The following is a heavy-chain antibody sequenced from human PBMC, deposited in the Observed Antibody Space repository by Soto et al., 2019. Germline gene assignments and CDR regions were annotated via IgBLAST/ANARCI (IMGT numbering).Heavy chain of an antibody. CDR3: ARVWSADYHIDY. V-gene: IGHV1-18*01. Sequence: ASVKVSYKASGYTFTSYDINWVRQATGQGLEWMGWMSAYSGNTNYAQKIQGRVTMTTDTSTSTAYMELRSLRSDDTAVYYCARVWSADYHIDYWGQGTLVTVSS. CDR1: GYTFTSYD. CDR2: MSAYSGNT. J-gene: IGHJ4*02. D-gene: IGHD4-17*01.